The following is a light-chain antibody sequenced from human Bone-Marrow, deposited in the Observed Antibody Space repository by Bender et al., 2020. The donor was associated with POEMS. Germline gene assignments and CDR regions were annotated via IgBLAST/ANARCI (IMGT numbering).Light chain of an antibody. CDR3: QSYASSLSGGV. V-gene: IGLV1-40*01. CDR1: SSNMGAGYG. J-gene: IGLJ3*02. Sequence: QSVLTQPPSVSGAPGQTVTISCTGTSSNMGAGYGVNWYQQLPGTAPKLLIYNNENRPSGVPDRIPGSKSGTSASLAVAGVVAEGEADYSCQSYASSLSGGVYGGGTKLTAL. CDR2: NNE.